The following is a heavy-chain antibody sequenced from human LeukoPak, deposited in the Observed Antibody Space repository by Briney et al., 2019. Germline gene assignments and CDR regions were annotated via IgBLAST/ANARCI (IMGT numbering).Heavy chain of an antibody. V-gene: IGHV4-34*01. J-gene: IGHJ4*02. D-gene: IGHD2-15*01. CDR2: INHSGST. CDR3: ARGRGRTLGYCSGGSCSVNDY. CDR1: GGSFSGYY. Sequence: PSETLSLTCAVYGGSFSGYYWSWVRQPPGKGLEWIGEINHSGSTNYNPSLKSRVTISVDTSKNQFSLKLSSVTAADTAVYYCARGRGRTLGYCSGGSCSVNDYWGQGTLVTVSS.